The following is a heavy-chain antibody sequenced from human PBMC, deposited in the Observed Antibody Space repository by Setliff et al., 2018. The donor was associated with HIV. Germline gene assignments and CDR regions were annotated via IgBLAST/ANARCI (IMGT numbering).Heavy chain of an antibody. V-gene: IGHV1-18*01. CDR2: TSSFSGAT. Sequence: ASVKVSCKGSGYRFMSYGFTWVRQAPGQGLEWVGWTSSFSGATKYSQNLQGRVTMTTDTSTNIAYMELRSLKSDDTAVYYCAREVDGLELDHWGQGTLVTVSS. CDR3: AREVDGLELDH. J-gene: IGHJ4*02. CDR1: GYRFMSYG.